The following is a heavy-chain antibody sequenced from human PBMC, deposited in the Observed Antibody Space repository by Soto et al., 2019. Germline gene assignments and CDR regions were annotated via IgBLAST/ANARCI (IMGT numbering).Heavy chain of an antibody. CDR1: GGTFSSYA. J-gene: IGHJ6*02. V-gene: IGHV1-69*01. CDR3: ARGPRVWCGGDCYYYGMDV. CDR2: IIPIFGTA. D-gene: IGHD2-21*01. Sequence: QVQLVQSGAEVKKPGSSVKVSCKASGGTFSSYAISWVRQAPGQGLEWMGGIIPIFGTANYAQKFQGRVTITADESTSTAYMELRSLRSEDTAVYYCARGPRVWCGGDCYYYGMDVWGQGTTVTVSS.